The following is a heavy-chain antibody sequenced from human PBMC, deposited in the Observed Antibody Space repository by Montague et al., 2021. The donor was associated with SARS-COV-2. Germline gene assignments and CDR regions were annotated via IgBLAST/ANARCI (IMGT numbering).Heavy chain of an antibody. Sequence: SETLSLTCTVPGDSINTYYWNWIRQPPGTGLEWLGSIFYTGSTNYNPSLKSRVTISLATSKTQFFLKVTSVTAADTAVYYCSRQAAGSYVYYGVDVWGQGTTVTVSS. CDR3: SRQAAGSYVYYGVDV. V-gene: IGHV4-59*12. D-gene: IGHD6-13*01. J-gene: IGHJ6*02. CDR1: GDSINTYY. CDR2: IFYTGST.